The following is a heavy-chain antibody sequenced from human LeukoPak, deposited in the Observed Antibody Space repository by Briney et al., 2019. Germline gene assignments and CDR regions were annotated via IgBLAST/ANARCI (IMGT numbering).Heavy chain of an antibody. CDR1: GFSFSGHW. D-gene: IGHD6-6*01. J-gene: IGHJ4*02. Sequence: GGSLRLSCTASGFSFSGHWVHWARQLPGKGLVWVSRISPTGSTTSYADSVKGRFTVSRDNAKNTLYLQVNNLRAEDTAVYYCARGPNSNWSGLDFWGQGTLLTVSS. CDR2: ISPTGSTT. V-gene: IGHV3-74*01. CDR3: ARGPNSNWSGLDF.